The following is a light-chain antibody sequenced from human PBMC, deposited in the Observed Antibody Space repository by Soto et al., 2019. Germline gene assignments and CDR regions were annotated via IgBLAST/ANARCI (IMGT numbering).Light chain of an antibody. CDR1: QSVSSY. Sequence: EIVLTQYPATLSLSPGERATLSCRASQSVSSYLAWYQQKPGQAPRLLIYDASNRATGIPARFSGSGSGTDFTLTISSLEPEDFAVYYCQQRSNWPPITFGQGTRLDIK. V-gene: IGKV3-11*01. CDR2: DAS. J-gene: IGKJ5*01. CDR3: QQRSNWPPIT.